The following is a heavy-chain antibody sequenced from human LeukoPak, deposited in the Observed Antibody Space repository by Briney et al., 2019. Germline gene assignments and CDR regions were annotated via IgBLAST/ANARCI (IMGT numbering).Heavy chain of an antibody. CDR3: ARPFRGVSGYDAYDM. V-gene: IGHV1-3*01. CDR2: INAGNGNT. D-gene: IGHD3-10*01. J-gene: IGHJ3*02. CDR1: GYTFTTSV. Sequence: ASVKVSCKASGYTFTTSVMHWVRQAPGQRLEWMGWINAGNGNTKCSQRFQGRVTITGDTSATTVYMDLSSLTSEDTAVYYCARPFRGVSGYDAYDMWGQGTLVTVS.